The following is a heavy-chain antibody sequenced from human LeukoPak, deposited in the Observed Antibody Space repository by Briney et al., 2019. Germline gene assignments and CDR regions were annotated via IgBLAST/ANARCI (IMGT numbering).Heavy chain of an antibody. D-gene: IGHD3-10*01. CDR3: ARDSGEVPDY. J-gene: IGHJ4*02. CDR1: GYTFTGYY. Sequence: GASVKVSCKASGYTFTGYYMHWVRQAPGQGLEWMGWINPNSGGTNHARKFQGRVTMTRDTSISTAYMELDRLRFDDTAVYYCARDSGEVPDYWGQGTLVTVSS. CDR2: INPNSGGT. V-gene: IGHV1-2*02.